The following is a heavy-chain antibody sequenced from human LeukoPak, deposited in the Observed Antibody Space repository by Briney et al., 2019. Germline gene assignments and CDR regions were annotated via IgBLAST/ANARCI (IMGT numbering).Heavy chain of an antibody. CDR2: VNADSGGT. V-gene: IGHV1-2*02. J-gene: IGHJ4*02. D-gene: IGHD2-2*02. Sequence: ASVKVSCKASGYTFTGYYMHWVRQAPGQGLEWMGWVNADSGGTNYAQKFQGRVTMTRDTSISTAYMELSRLRSDDTAVYYCARRYCSTTSCYMADYWGQGTLVTVSS. CDR3: ARRYCSTTSCYMADY. CDR1: GYTFTGYY.